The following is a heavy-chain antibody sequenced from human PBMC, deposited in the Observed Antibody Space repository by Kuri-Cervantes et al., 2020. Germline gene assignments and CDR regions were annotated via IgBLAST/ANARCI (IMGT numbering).Heavy chain of an antibody. CDR2: SNAGNGNT. V-gene: IGHV1/OR15-3*02. Sequence: ASVKVSCKASGYTFTGYYMHWVRQAPGQGLEWMGWSNAGNGNTKYSQEFQGRVTITRDTSASTAYMELSRLRSDDTAVYYCASSEGGYDPTPFDYWGQGTLVTVSS. CDR3: ASSEGGYDPTPFDY. D-gene: IGHD5-12*01. J-gene: IGHJ4*02. CDR1: GYTFTGYY.